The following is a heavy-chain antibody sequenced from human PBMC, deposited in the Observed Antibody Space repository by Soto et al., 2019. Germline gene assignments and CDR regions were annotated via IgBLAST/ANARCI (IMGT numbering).Heavy chain of an antibody. D-gene: IGHD5-18*01. CDR1: GFTFSSYA. Sequence: QVQLVESGGGVVQPGRSLRLSCAASGFTFSSYAMHWVRQAPGKGLEWVAVISYDGSNKYYADSVKGRFTISRDNSKNTLYLQMNSRRAEDTAVYYCARGERTWIQLEYGSDVWGQGTTVTVSS. CDR3: ARGERTWIQLEYGSDV. V-gene: IGHV3-30-3*01. J-gene: IGHJ6*02. CDR2: ISYDGSNK.